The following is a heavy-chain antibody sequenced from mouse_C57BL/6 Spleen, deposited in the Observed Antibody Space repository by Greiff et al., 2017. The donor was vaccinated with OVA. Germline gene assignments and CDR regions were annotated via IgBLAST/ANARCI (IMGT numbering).Heavy chain of an antibody. Sequence: EVKLQESGAELVRPGASVKLSCTASGFNIKDDYMHWVKQRPEQGLEWIGWIDPENGDTEYASKFQGKATITADTSSNTAYLQLSSLTSEDTAVYYCTTMGLTGTFDYWGQGTTLTVSS. CDR1: GFNIKDDY. D-gene: IGHD4-1*01. CDR3: TTMGLTGTFDY. J-gene: IGHJ2*01. CDR2: IDPENGDT. V-gene: IGHV14-4*01.